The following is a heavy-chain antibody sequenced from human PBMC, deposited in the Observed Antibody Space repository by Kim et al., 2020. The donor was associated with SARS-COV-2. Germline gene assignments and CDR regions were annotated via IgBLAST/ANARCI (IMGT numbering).Heavy chain of an antibody. Sequence: YNPSLKSRVTISVDTSKNQFSLKLSSVTAADTAVYYCARHDSGRSAFDIWGQGTMVTVSS. V-gene: IGHV4-59*08. J-gene: IGHJ3*02. D-gene: IGHD1-26*01. CDR3: ARHDSGRSAFDI.